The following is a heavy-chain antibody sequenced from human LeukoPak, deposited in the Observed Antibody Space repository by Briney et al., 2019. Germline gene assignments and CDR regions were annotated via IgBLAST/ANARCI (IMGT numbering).Heavy chain of an antibody. Sequence: GGSLRLSCAASGFTFNVYSMNWVRQTPGKGLEWVAKIKADGGEKDHVASVKGRFTISRDNAKNSLYLQMNSLRVEDTAVYYCARGGAARPDFWGQGTLVTVSS. CDR2: IKADGGEK. V-gene: IGHV3-7*01. CDR3: ARGGAARPDF. CDR1: GFTFNVYS. J-gene: IGHJ4*02. D-gene: IGHD6-6*01.